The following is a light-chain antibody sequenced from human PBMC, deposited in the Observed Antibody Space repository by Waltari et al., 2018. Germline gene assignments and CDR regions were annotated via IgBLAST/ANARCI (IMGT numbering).Light chain of an antibody. CDR3: QHYVSLPVT. J-gene: IGKJ1*01. CDR1: QSVRGA. CDR2: GAS. Sequence: EVVLTQSPGTLSLSPGERATLSCRASQSVRGALAWYQQNPGQAPRLLIYGASNRATGIPDRFSGSGSGTDFSLIISRLEPEDFAVYYCQHYVSLPVTFGQGTKVEIK. V-gene: IGKV3-20*01.